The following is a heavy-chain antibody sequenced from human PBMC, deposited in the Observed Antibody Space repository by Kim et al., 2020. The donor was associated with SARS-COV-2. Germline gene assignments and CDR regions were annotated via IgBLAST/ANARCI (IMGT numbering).Heavy chain of an antibody. V-gene: IGHV4-39*01. J-gene: IGHJ4*02. CDR2: VYHSGST. CDR1: GCSISSSFNY. CDR3: AGLPHDGSGYGDS. D-gene: IGHD3-22*01. Sequence: SETLSLTCTVSGCSISSSFNYWGWIRQPPGKGLEWIGSVYHSGSTYDSPSLKSRVTVSVDTSKNEFYLKVTSVTDADTAVYFCAGLPHDGSGYGDSWGPGILVTVSS.